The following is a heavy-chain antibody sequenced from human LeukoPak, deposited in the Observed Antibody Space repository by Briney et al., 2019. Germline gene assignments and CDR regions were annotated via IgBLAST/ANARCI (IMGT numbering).Heavy chain of an antibody. Sequence: SETLSLTCAVYGGSFSGYYWSWIRQPPGKGLEWIGAINHSGSTNYNPSLKSRVTISVDTSKNQFSLKLSSVTAAVTAVYYCARGLRVGRVGARSLYYFDYWGQGTLVTVSS. CDR3: ARGLRVGRVGARSLYYFDY. J-gene: IGHJ4*02. CDR2: INHSGST. CDR1: GGSFSGYY. V-gene: IGHV4-34*01. D-gene: IGHD1-26*01.